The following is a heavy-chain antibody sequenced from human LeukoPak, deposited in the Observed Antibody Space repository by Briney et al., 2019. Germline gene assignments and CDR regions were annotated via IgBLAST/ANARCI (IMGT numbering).Heavy chain of an antibody. CDR3: ARDHSSGWFSDYYYGMDV. Sequence: GGSLRLSCAASGFTFSSYWMSWVRQAPGKGLEWVANIKQDGSEKYYVDSVKGRFTISRDNAKNSLYLQMNSLRAEDTAVYYCARDHSSGWFSDYYYGMDVWGQGTTVTVSS. CDR2: IKQDGSEK. V-gene: IGHV3-7*01. CDR1: GFTFSSYW. D-gene: IGHD6-19*01. J-gene: IGHJ6*02.